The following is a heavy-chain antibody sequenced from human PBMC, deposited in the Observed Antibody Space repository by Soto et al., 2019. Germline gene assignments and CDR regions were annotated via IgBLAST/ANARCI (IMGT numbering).Heavy chain of an antibody. D-gene: IGHD2-15*01. CDR2: ISGSGGST. CDR1: GFTFSSYA. CDR3: AKGRHIVVVVAAYDY. J-gene: IGHJ4*02. V-gene: IGHV3-23*01. Sequence: GGSLRLSCAASGFTFSSYAMSWVRQAPGKGLEWVSAISGSGGSTYYADSVKGRFTISRDNSKNTLYLQMNSLRAEDTAVYYCAKGRHIVVVVAAYDYWGQGTLVTVSS.